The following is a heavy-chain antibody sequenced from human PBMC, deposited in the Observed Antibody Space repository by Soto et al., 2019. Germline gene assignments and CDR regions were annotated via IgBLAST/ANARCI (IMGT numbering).Heavy chain of an antibody. Sequence: QVQLVESGGGVVQPGRSLRLSCAASGFTFSAYGMHWVRQAPGKGLVWVAVISYDGSKKYYADSVKGRFTISRENSRNTQYRQKNRLRAEDPAVYYCAKDITANAYGSGGYGGGDYWGQGILVTVSS. CDR3: AKDITANAYGSGGYGGGDY. J-gene: IGHJ4*02. CDR1: GFTFSAYG. D-gene: IGHD6-19*01. CDR2: ISYDGSKK. V-gene: IGHV3-30*18.